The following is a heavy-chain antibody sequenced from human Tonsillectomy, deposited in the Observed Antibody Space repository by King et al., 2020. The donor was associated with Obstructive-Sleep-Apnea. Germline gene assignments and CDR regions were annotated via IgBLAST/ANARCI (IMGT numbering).Heavy chain of an antibody. V-gene: IGHV3-23*04. CDR2: VSGSGGST. J-gene: IGHJ5*02. Sequence: VQLVESGGGLVQPGGSLRLSCAASGFTFSSYAMSWVRQAPGKGLEWVSAVSGSGGSTYSADSVKGRFTISSDNSKNTLYLQMNSLRAEDTAVYYCAKSYDILTGYTSWGQGTLVTVSS. CDR3: AKSYDILTGYTS. CDR1: GFTFSSYA. D-gene: IGHD3-9*01.